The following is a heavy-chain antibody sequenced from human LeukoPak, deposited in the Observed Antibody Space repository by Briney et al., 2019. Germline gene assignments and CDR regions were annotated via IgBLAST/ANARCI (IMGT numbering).Heavy chain of an antibody. CDR3: ARDPLYCSGGSCYPTNDAFDI. V-gene: IGHV3-48*03. Sequence: GGSLRLSCAASGFTFSSYGMNWVRQAPGKGLEWVSYISSSGSTIYYADSVKGRFTISRDNAKNSLYLQMNSLRAEDTAVYYCARDPLYCSGGSCYPTNDAFDIWGQGTMVTVSS. J-gene: IGHJ3*02. CDR2: ISSSGSTI. CDR1: GFTFSSYG. D-gene: IGHD2-15*01.